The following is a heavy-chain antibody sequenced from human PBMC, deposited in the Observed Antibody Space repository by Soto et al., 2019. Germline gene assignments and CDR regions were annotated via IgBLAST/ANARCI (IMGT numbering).Heavy chain of an antibody. CDR1: GYTFTGYY. V-gene: IGHV1-2*04. D-gene: IGHD2-2*01. J-gene: IGHJ3*02. Sequence: QVQLVQSGAEVKKPGASVKVSCKASGYTFTGYYMHWVRQAPGQGLEWMGWINPNSGGTNYAQKFQGWVTMTRDTSISTAYVALGRLGSDDTAVYYCARDLEYCSSTSCSRGAFDIWGQGTMVTVSS. CDR3: ARDLEYCSSTSCSRGAFDI. CDR2: INPNSGGT.